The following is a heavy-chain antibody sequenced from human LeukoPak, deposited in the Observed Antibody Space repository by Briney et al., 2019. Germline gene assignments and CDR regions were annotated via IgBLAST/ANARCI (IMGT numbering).Heavy chain of an antibody. D-gene: IGHD4-17*01. V-gene: IGHV4-30-2*01. Sequence: SETLSLTCAVSGGSVSSGRYYWTWIRQPPGKGLEWIGYIYPSGTTYYNLSLKSRVTISVDRSKNQFSLNLSSVTAADTAVYYCARNHYGHPLDYWGQGTLVTVSS. CDR1: GGSVSSGRYY. CDR2: IYPSGTT. CDR3: ARNHYGHPLDY. J-gene: IGHJ4*02.